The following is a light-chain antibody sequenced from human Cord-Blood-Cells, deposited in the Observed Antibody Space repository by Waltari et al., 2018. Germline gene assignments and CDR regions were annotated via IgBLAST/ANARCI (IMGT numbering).Light chain of an antibody. CDR2: EDN. J-gene: IGLJ2*01. V-gene: IGLV6-57*01. CDR3: QSYDSSNVV. Sequence: NFMLTQPHSVSESPGKTVTISCTRSSGSIASDYVQWYTQRPGSSPTTVIYEDNQRPSGVPDRFSGSIDSSSNSASLTISGLKTEDEADYYCQSYDSSNVVFGGGTKLTVL. CDR1: SGSIASDY.